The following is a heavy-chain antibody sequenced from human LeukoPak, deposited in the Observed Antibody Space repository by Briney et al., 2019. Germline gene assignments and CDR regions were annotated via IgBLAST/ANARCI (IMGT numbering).Heavy chain of an antibody. CDR3: GRRRGMGSLDY. J-gene: IGHJ4*02. CDR2: ISGSGGST. CDR1: GFTFSSYA. D-gene: IGHD2-8*01. Sequence: GGSLRLSCAASGFTFSSYAMSWVRQASGKGLEWVSAISGSGGSTYYADSVKGRFTISRDNSKNTLYLQMNSLRAEDTAVYYCGRRRGMGSLDYWGQGTLVTVSS. V-gene: IGHV3-23*01.